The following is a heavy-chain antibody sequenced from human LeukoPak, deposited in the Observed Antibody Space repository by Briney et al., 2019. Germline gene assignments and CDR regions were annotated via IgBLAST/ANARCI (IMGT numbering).Heavy chain of an antibody. J-gene: IGHJ4*02. CDR1: GFTFSSYS. D-gene: IGHD3-10*01. Sequence: PGGSLRLSCAASGFTFSSYSMNWVRQAPGKGLEWVSAISGSGGSTDYADSVKGRFTISRDNSKNTLYLQMNSLRVEDTAVYYCARGRNDYGSENYYQIYPFGYWGQGTLVTVSS. CDR2: ISGSGGST. CDR3: ARGRNDYGSENYYQIYPFGY. V-gene: IGHV3-23*01.